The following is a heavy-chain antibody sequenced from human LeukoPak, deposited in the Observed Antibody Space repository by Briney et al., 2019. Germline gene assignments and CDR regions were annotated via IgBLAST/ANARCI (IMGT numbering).Heavy chain of an antibody. D-gene: IGHD6-6*01. CDR2: ISAYNGNT. CDR3: ARDLSDSIASTGNDY. V-gene: IGHV1-18*01. Sequence: ASVKVSCKASGYTFTSYGISWVRQAPGQGLEWMGWISAYNGNTNYAQKLQGRVTMTTDTSTSTAYMELRSLRSDDTAVYYCARDLSDSIASTGNDYWGQGTLVTVSS. J-gene: IGHJ4*02. CDR1: GYTFTSYG.